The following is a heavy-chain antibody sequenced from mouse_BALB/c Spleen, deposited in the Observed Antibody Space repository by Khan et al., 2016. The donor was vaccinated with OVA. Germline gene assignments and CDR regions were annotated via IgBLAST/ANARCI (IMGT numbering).Heavy chain of an antibody. J-gene: IGHJ4*01. CDR2: IWAGGST. CDR3: ARETAYYGNYEAMNY. D-gene: IGHD2-10*01. CDR1: GFSLSNYG. Sequence: QVQLKESGPGLVAPSQSLSITCTVSGFSLSNYGVNWVRQSPGKGLEWLGIIWAGGSTNYNSALMSKLSIRKDNAESQVFLTMNSLQTDDTAMYYCARETAYYGNYEAMNYWGQGTSVTVSS. V-gene: IGHV2-9*02.